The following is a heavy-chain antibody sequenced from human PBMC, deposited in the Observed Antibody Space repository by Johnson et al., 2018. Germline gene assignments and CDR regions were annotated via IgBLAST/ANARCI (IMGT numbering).Heavy chain of an antibody. CDR1: GFTFDDSA. J-gene: IGHJ3*02. D-gene: IGHD1-1*01. V-gene: IGHV3-9*01. Sequence: VQLVQSGGGLVQPGRSLRLSCAASGFTFDDSAMHWVRQAPGKGMEWIYGITWNGGGLGYADSVKGRFTISRDNAKNSLYLQMNSLRAEDTALYYCTRRTGRDAFDIWGQGTMGTVSS. CDR3: TRRTGRDAFDI. CDR2: ITWNGGGL.